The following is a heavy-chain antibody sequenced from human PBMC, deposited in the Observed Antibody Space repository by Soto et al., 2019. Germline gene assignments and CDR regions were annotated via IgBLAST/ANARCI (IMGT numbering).Heavy chain of an antibody. CDR1: GGSITSDDNW. V-gene: IGHV4-4*02. D-gene: IGHD6-13*01. J-gene: IGHJ4*02. CDR2: IYHSGST. Sequence: QVQLQESGPGLVKPSGTLSLTCAVSGGSITSDDNWWSWVRQPPGKGLEWIGEIYHSGSTNYNPSLNSRVTISVDTSKNQFFLKLTSVTAADTAVYYCVSSSWYSLDYWGQGTRVTVSS. CDR3: VSSSWYSLDY.